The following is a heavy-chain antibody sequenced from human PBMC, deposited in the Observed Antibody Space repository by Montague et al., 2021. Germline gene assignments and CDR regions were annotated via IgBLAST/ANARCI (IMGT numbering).Heavy chain of an antibody. Sequence: SLSLSFSASGFSFSSYWMHWVRQAPGKGLLWVSRITLDGCSTTFADSVKGRFTTSRDNAKATLYLQMNSLRVEDTAVYYCARNLASAAPGAFDIWGQGTMVTVSS. V-gene: IGHV3-74*01. J-gene: IGHJ3*02. D-gene: IGHD6-13*01. CDR3: ARNLASAAPGAFDI. CDR2: ITLDGCST. CDR1: GFSFSSYW.